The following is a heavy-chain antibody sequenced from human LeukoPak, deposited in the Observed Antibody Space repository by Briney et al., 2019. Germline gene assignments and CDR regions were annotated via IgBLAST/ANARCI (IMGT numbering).Heavy chain of an antibody. Sequence: SETLSLTCTVSGYSISSGYYWAWVRQPPGKGLDWIGAIYNSGTTYYNPSLKSRVTISADTSKNQFSLKLRSVTAADTAVYYCARHSGYTSSWYIGMGWFDPWGQGSLVTVSS. D-gene: IGHD6-13*01. V-gene: IGHV4-38-2*02. CDR2: IYNSGTT. CDR3: ARHSGYTSSWYIGMGWFDP. J-gene: IGHJ5*02. CDR1: GYSISSGYY.